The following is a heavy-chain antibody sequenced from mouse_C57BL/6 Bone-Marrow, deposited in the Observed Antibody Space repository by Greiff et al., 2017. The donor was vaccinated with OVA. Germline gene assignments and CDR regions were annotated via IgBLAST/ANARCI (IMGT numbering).Heavy chain of an antibody. V-gene: IGHV5-12*01. CDR2: ISNGGGST. CDR3: ARHVVYYYGSNWYFDV. D-gene: IGHD1-1*01. CDR1: GFTFSDYY. Sequence: EVKLMESGGGLVQPGGSLKLSCAASGFTFSDYYMYWVRQTPEKRLEWVAYISNGGGSTYYPDTVKGRFTISRDNAKNTLYLQMSRLKSEDTAMYYCARHVVYYYGSNWYFDVWGTGTTVTVSS. J-gene: IGHJ1*03.